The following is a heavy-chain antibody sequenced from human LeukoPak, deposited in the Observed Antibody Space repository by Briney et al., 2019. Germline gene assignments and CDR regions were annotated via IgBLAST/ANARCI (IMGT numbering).Heavy chain of an antibody. Sequence: GGSLILSCAASGFTVSSNSMSWVRQAPGKGLEWVSIIYSAGSTDYADSVKGRFTISSDNSKNTMYLQMNSLRADDTAVYYCARSLGSPFDYWGQGTLVTVSS. CDR2: IYSAGST. CDR1: GFTVSSNS. V-gene: IGHV3-53*01. J-gene: IGHJ4*02. CDR3: ARSLGSPFDY. D-gene: IGHD7-27*01.